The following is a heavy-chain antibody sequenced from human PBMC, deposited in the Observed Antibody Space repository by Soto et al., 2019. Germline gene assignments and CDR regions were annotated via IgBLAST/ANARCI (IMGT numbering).Heavy chain of an antibody. CDR2: ISGSGVST. V-gene: IGHV3-23*01. Sequence: RLSCAASGFTFSSYAMSWVRQAPGKGLEWVSAISGSGVSTYYADSVKGRFTISRDNSRNTLYLQMNSLRVEDTAVYYCAKDRSDIAAVVPDYWGQGTLVTVSS. CDR3: AKDRSDIAAVVPDY. D-gene: IGHD6-13*01. J-gene: IGHJ4*02. CDR1: GFTFSSYA.